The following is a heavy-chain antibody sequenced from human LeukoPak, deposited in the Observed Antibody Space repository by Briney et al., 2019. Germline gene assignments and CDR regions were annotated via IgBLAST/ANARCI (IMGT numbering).Heavy chain of an antibody. J-gene: IGHJ3*02. D-gene: IGHD2/OR15-2a*01. CDR2: IIPIFGTA. CDR1: GGTFSSYA. Sequence: GSSVKVSCKASGGTFSSYAISWVRQAPGQGLEWMGGIIPIFGTANYAQKFQGRVTITADESTSTAYMELSSLRSEDTAVYYCARAENIVVVPPGLDAFDIWGQGTMVTVSS. CDR3: ARAENIVVVPPGLDAFDI. V-gene: IGHV1-69*01.